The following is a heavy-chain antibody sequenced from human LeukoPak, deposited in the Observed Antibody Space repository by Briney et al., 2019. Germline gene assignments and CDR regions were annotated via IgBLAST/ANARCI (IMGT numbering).Heavy chain of an antibody. CDR1: GFTFSSHW. V-gene: IGHV3-74*01. D-gene: IGHD6-25*01. Sequence: SGGSLRLSCAASGFTFSSHWMYWVRQAPGKGLVWVSRINSDGSSTSYADSVKGRFTVSRDDAKNSLYLQMNSLRVEDTAVYYCAREHSSSGWGYFNYWGQGTLVTVSS. J-gene: IGHJ4*02. CDR2: INSDGSST. CDR3: AREHSSSGWGYFNY.